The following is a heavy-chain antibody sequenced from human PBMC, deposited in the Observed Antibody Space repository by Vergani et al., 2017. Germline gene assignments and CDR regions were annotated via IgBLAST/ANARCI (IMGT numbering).Heavy chain of an antibody. D-gene: IGHD6-19*01. J-gene: IGHJ1*01. CDR3: ARDQHSGGWPVHFQH. CDR2: ISSSSSYI. V-gene: IGHV3-21*01. Sequence: EVQLVESGGGLVKPGGSLRLSCAASGFTFSSYSINWVRQAPGKGLEWVSSISSSSSYIYYADSVKGRFTISRDNAKNSLYLQMNSLRAEDTAVYYCARDQHSGGWPVHFQHWGQGTLVTVSS. CDR1: GFTFSSYS.